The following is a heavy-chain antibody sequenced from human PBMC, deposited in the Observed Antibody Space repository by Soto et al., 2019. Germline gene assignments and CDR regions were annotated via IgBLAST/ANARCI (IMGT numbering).Heavy chain of an antibody. V-gene: IGHV3-48*02. CDR3: ARVIWSGHLTSDL. CDR1: GFTFSSNS. J-gene: IGHJ5*02. D-gene: IGHD3-3*01. Sequence: EVQVVESGGGLVQPGGSLRLSCAASGFTFSSNSMNWVRQAPGKGLEWISYISSSSSTIYADSVKGRYTSSRDNAKNSLYLQMHSMRDEKAAVNYCARVIWSGHLTSDLWGQGTLVTVSS. CDR2: ISSSSSTI.